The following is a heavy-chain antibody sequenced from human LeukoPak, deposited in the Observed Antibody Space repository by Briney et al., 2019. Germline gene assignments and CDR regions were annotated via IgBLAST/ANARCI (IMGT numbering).Heavy chain of an antibody. Sequence: NPSETLSLTCTVSGGPVSSSSYYWGWVRQTPEKGLECIGTIYYAGDTYYNPSLESRLTISVDTSKNQFSLKLRSVTAADTAVYYCATCDSGRYSQIDNWGQGILVTVSS. D-gene: IGHD1-26*01. CDR3: ATCDSGRYSQIDN. CDR2: IYYAGDT. CDR1: GGPVSSSSYY. J-gene: IGHJ4*02. V-gene: IGHV4-39*01.